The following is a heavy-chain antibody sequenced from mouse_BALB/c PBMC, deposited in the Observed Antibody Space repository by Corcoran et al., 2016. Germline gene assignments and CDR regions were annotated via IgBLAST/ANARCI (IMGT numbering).Heavy chain of an antibody. CDR1: GYSFTDYI. J-gene: IGHJ4*01. V-gene: IGHV1-39*01. Sequence: EIQLQQTGPELVKPGASVKISCKASGYSFTDYIMLWVKQSHGKSLEWIGNINPYYGSTSYNLKFKGKATLTVDKSSSTAYMQLNSLTSEDSAVYYCARGYYAMDYWGQGTSVTVSS. CDR2: INPYYGST. CDR3: ARGYYAMDY.